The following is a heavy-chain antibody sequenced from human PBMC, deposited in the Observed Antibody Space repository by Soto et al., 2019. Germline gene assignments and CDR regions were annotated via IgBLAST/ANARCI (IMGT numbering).Heavy chain of an antibody. CDR1: GGSINSSSYF. J-gene: IGHJ5*02. Sequence: SETLSLTCSVSGGSINSSSYFWGWVRQPPGKGLEWIGSIYYSGSTYYNPSLRSRVTISVDTSKYQFSLKLSSVTAADTAVFYCARHYSSGSRNWFDPWGQGTLVTVSS. D-gene: IGHD6-19*01. V-gene: IGHV4-39*01. CDR3: ARHYSSGSRNWFDP. CDR2: IYYSGST.